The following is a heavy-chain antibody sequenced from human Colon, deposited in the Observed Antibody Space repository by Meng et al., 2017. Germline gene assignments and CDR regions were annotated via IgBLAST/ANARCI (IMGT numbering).Heavy chain of an antibody. D-gene: IGHD4-23*01. CDR3: AKDQDFGGTPDS. CDR1: GYPVSHYG. J-gene: IGHJ4*02. V-gene: IGHV1-3*01. CDR2: INPGNGGT. Sequence: VEVLQLWGGLKEPWASRKVSCKPSGYPVSHYGLHWVRQAPGQRLEWMGWINPGNGGTKSSHKFQGRLTITRDTSASTAYMELSSLRSEDTAVYYCAKDQDFGGTPDSWGQGTLVTVSS.